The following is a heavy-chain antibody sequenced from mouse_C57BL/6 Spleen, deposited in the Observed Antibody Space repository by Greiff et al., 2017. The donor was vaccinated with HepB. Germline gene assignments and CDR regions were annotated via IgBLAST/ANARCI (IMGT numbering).Heavy chain of an antibody. CDR1: GYTFTSYW. D-gene: IGHD1-1*01. Sequence: QVQLQQPGAELVRPGTSVKLSCKASGYTFTSYWMHWVKQRPGQGLEWIGVIDPSDSYTNYNQKFKGKATLTVDTSSSTAYMQLSSLTSEDSAVYYCARQRVYYGSRGYVDVWGTGTTVTVSS. CDR2: IDPSDSYT. J-gene: IGHJ1*03. V-gene: IGHV1-59*01. CDR3: ARQRVYYGSRGYVDV.